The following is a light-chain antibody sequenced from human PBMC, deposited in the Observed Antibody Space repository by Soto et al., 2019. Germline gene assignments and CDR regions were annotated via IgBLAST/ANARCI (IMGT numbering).Light chain of an antibody. CDR1: QGISSY. CDR2: AAS. V-gene: IGKV1-8*01. CDR3: QQYYSYPPT. Sequence: AIRMTQSPSSFSASTGDRVTSTCRSSQGISSYLAWYQQKPGKAPKLRIYAASTLHSGVTSRFGGSGSGTDFTLTISCLQSEDFANYYCQQYYSYPPTFGQGTKVEIK. J-gene: IGKJ1*01.